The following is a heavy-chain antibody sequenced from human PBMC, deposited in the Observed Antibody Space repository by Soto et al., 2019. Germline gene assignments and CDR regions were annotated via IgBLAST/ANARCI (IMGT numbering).Heavy chain of an antibody. V-gene: IGHV1-3*01. CDR1: GYTFTSYP. Sequence: ASVKVSCKASGYTFTSYPIHWVRQAPGQRLEWMGWINGGNGNTKYSQKFQGRLTITRDTSATTAYMELSSLRSEDTAVYYCVRDSGRFLEWSLYEYFDSWGQGTLVTVSS. CDR2: INGGNGNT. D-gene: IGHD3-3*01. J-gene: IGHJ4*02. CDR3: VRDSGRFLEWSLYEYFDS.